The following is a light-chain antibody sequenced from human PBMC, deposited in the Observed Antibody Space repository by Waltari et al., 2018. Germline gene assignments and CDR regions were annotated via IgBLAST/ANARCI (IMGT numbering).Light chain of an antibody. CDR3: QQYDNLPIT. Sequence: DIQMTQSPSSLSASVGDRVTITCQASQDISNYLNWYQQKPGKAPKLLIYDASNLETGVPSRFSGSGSGIDFTFTISSLQPEDIATYYCQQYDNLPITFGQGTRLGIK. CDR2: DAS. J-gene: IGKJ5*01. CDR1: QDISNY. V-gene: IGKV1-33*01.